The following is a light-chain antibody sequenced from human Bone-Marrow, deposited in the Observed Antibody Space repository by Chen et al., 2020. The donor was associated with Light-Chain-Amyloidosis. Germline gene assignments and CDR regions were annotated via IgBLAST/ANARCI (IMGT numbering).Light chain of an antibody. CDR1: QSLLHSNGYNY. V-gene: IGKV2-28*01. Sequence: DIVMTQSPLSLPVTPGEPASIYCRSSQSLLHSNGYNYLDRYLQKPGQSPQVLIYLDSNRASGVPDRFGGRGSFTECTQNISRVEADEVCVYYCIQALQTPPVTFGPGTQLEIK. CDR3: IQALQTPPVT. CDR2: LDS. J-gene: IGKJ2*01.